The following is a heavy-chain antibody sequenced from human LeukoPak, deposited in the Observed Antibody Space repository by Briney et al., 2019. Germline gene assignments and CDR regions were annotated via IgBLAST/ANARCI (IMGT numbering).Heavy chain of an antibody. J-gene: IGHJ4*02. D-gene: IGHD6-13*01. CDR2: ISGSGGST. V-gene: IGHV3-23*01. CDR1: GFAVSNSY. CDR3: AKTRWYHGYFDY. Sequence: GGSLRLSCAASGFAVSNSYMSWVRQAPGKGLEWVSAISGSGGSTYYADSVRGRFTISRDNSKNTLYLQMNSLRAEDTAVYYCAKTRWYHGYFDYWGQGTLVTVSS.